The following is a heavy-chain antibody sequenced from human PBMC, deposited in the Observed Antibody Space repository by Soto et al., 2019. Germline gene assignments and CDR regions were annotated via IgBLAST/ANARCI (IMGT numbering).Heavy chain of an antibody. D-gene: IGHD6-6*01. CDR1: GDSVSSNSAA. CDR3: ASCSSSSYYYHGMDV. Sequence: QVQLQQSGPGLVKPSQTLSLTCAISGDSVSSNSAAWNWIRQSPSRGLEWLGRAYYRSKWYNDYAVSVRSRSTINPDTSKIQFSLQLNSVTPEDTAVDYVASCSSSSYYYHGMDVWGQGTTVTVSS. V-gene: IGHV6-1*01. CDR2: AYYRSKWYN. J-gene: IGHJ6*02.